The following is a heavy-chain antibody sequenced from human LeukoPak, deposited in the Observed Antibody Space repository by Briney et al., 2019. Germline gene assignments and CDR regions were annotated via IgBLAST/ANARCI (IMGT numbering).Heavy chain of an antibody. V-gene: IGHV4-59*01. J-gene: IGHJ6*03. CDR3: ARGRSSMVRGYYYYYMDV. CDR2: ISYTGST. Sequence: PSETLSLTCTVSGVSMNPYKWTWIRQPPGKGLEWIGQISYTGSTNYNPSLKSRVAISIDTSRTQFSLKVTSVTAADTAVYYCARGRSSMVRGYYYYYMDVWGKGTTVTISS. D-gene: IGHD3-10*01. CDR1: GVSMNPYK.